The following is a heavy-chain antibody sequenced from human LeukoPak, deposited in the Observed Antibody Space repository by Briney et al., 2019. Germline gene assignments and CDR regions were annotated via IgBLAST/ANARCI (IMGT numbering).Heavy chain of an antibody. CDR2: IYYSGSP. D-gene: IGHD6-6*01. J-gene: IGHJ5*02. Sequence: NPSETLSLTCTVSGGSVSSGSYYWSWIRQPPGKGLEWIGSIYYSGSPYYSPSLKIRVTISVATSKNQFSMKLSSVAAADTAVYYCARRRSGTSSEFDPWGQGTLVTVSS. V-gene: IGHV4-39*07. CDR3: ARRRSGTSSEFDP. CDR1: GGSVSSGSYY.